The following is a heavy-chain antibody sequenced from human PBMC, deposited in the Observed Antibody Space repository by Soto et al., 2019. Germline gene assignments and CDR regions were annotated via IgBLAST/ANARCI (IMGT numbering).Heavy chain of an antibody. J-gene: IGHJ4*02. V-gene: IGHV4-39*01. Sequence: SETLSLTCSVSGGSISSSIYYWGWVRQPPGKGLEWIGSIYYSGSTYYNPSLKSRVTISVDTSKNQFSLDLSSVTAADTAVYYCAREVAPPIVDYWGQGTLVTVSS. CDR3: AREVAPPIVDY. CDR1: GGSISSSIYY. D-gene: IGHD5-12*01. CDR2: IYYSGST.